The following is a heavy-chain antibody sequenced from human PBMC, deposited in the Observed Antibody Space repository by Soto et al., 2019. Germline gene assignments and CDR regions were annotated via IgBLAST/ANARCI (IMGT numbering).Heavy chain of an antibody. Sequence: LRLSGAASGFTFSDYYMSWVRQAPGKGLEWVSYISSSGSTIYYADSVKGRFTISRDNAKNSLYLQMNSLRAEDTAVYYCARFRVVPAAIPNYYYGMDVWGQGTTVTVSS. CDR2: ISSSGSTI. V-gene: IGHV3-11*01. CDR3: ARFRVVPAAIPNYYYGMDV. J-gene: IGHJ6*02. CDR1: GFTFSDYY. D-gene: IGHD2-2*02.